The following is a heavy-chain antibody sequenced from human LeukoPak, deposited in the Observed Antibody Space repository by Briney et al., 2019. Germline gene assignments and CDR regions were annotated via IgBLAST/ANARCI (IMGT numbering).Heavy chain of an antibody. J-gene: IGHJ5*02. V-gene: IGHV4-4*07. Sequence: SETLSLTCTVSDGSIGTYYWSWIRQPAGKGLEWIGRIYTSGSTNYNPSLKSRVTISVDTSKNQFSLKLSSVTAADTAVYYCARVSYSGSYWAIDPWGQGTLVTVSS. CDR2: IYTSGST. CDR1: DGSIGTYY. D-gene: IGHD1-26*01. CDR3: ARVSYSGSYWAIDP.